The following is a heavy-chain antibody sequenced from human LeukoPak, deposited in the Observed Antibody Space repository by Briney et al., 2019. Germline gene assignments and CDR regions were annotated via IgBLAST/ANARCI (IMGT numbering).Heavy chain of an antibody. CDR2: INHSGST. CDR3: ARTLSAAAFDI. Sequence: SETLSLTCAVYGGSFSGYYWSWIRQPPGKGLEWIGEINHSGSTNYNPSLKSRVTISVDTSKNQFSLKLTSVTAADTAVYYCARTLSAAAFDIWGQGTMVTVSS. V-gene: IGHV4-34*01. CDR1: GGSFSGYY. D-gene: IGHD6-25*01. J-gene: IGHJ3*02.